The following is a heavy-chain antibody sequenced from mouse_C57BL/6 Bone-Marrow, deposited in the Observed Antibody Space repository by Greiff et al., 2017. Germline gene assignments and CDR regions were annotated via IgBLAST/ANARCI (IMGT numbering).Heavy chain of an antibody. CDR3: ARIRGYGMDY. D-gene: IGHD3-1*01. V-gene: IGHV8-8*01. CDR1: GFSLSTFGMG. Sequence: QVTLKVSGPGILQPSQTLSLTCSFSGFSLSTFGMGVVWIRQPSGKGLEWLAHICWDDDKYYNPALKSGLTISKDTSKNQVFLMIANVDTADTATYYCARIRGYGMDYWGQGTSVTVSS. J-gene: IGHJ4*01. CDR2: ICWDDDK.